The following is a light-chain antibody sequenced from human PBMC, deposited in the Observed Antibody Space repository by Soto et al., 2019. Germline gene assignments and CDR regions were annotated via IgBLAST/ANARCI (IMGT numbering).Light chain of an antibody. CDR1: QSLTNRE. CDR2: AAS. V-gene: IGKV3-20*01. J-gene: IGKJ1*01. CDR3: QNHGTT. Sequence: FVLTQSPGNLSLSPGERVTLSCKVSQSLTNRELAWYQHQPRQAPRLLIYAASSGATGIPDRFSGGGSGADFTLTISRLEPEDSAVYYCQNHGTTFGQGTKVDIK.